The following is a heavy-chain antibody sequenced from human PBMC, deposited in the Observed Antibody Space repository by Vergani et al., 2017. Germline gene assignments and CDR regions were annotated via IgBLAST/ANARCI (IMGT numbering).Heavy chain of an antibody. D-gene: IGHD2-2*01. CDR1: GGSISSDDFY. J-gene: IGHJ3*02. CDR3: ARRCSTTCSTMGRAAFDI. Sequence: QLQLQESGPGLVKPSQTLSLTCTVSGGSISSDDFYWSWIRQPPGKGLEWIGYIHYSGTTYYNSSPKSRVSMSVATSKKQFSLKMNSVTAADTAVYYCARRCSTTCSTMGRAAFDIWGQGTMVTVSS. CDR2: IHYSGTT. V-gene: IGHV4-30-4*01.